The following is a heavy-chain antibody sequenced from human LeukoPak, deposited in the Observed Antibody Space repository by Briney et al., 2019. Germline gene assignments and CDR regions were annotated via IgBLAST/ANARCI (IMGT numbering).Heavy chain of an antibody. J-gene: IGHJ5*02. CDR3: ARGPGVVPDSLNWFDP. V-gene: IGHV4-34*01. CDR1: GGSFSGYY. D-gene: IGHD2-2*01. Sequence: SETLSLTCAVYGGSFSGYYWSWIRQPPGKGLEWIGEINHSGSTNYNPSLKSRVTISVDTSKNQFSLKLSSVTAADTAVYYCARGPGVVPDSLNWFDPWGQGTLVTVSS. CDR2: INHSGST.